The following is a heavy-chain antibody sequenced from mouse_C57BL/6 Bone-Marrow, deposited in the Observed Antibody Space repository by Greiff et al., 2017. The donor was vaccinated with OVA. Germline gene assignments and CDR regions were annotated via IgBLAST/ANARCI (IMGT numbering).Heavy chain of an antibody. V-gene: IGHV2-2*01. CDR1: GFSLTSYG. CDR2: IWSGGST. D-gene: IGHD2-2*01. J-gene: IGHJ4*01. CDR3: DRRDYGYAKYYYAMDY. Sequence: VQLQQSGPGLVQPSQSLSITCTVSGFSLTSYGVHWVRQSPGKGLEWLGVIWSGGSTDYNSAFISILSISKDNSTSHVFFHMNSLHADEIAIYYYDRRDYGYAKYYYAMDYWGQGTSVTVSS.